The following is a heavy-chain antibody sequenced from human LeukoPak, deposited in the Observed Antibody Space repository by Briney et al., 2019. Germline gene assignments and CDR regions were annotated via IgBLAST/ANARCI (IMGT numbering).Heavy chain of an antibody. J-gene: IGHJ4*02. CDR1: GGSFSGYY. CDR2: INHSGST. Sequence: TSETLPLTCAVYGGSFSGYYWSWIRQPPGKGLEWIGEINHSGSTNYNPSLKSRVTISVDTSKNQFSLKLSSVTAADTAVYYCAGGYSGYGYRLRKPPGYWGQGTLVTVSS. D-gene: IGHD5-12*01. CDR3: AGGYSGYGYRLRKPPGY. V-gene: IGHV4-34*01.